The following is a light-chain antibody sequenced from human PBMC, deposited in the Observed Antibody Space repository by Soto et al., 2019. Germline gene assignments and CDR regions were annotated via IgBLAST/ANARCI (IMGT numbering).Light chain of an antibody. V-gene: IGLV2-14*03. J-gene: IGLJ1*01. CDR1: SSDVGGYNY. CDR2: DVS. CDR3: SSYRTSNTRQIV. Sequence: QSVLTQPASVSGSPGQSITISCTGTSSDVGGYNYVSWYQHHPGKAPKLMIYDVSNRPSGVSNRFSGSKSGNTASLSISGLQPEDEVDYYCSSYRTSNTRQIVCGTGTKLTVL.